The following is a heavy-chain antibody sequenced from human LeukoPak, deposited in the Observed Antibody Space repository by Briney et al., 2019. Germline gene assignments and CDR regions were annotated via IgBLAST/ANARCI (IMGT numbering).Heavy chain of an antibody. CDR1: GFTFSSYS. CDR2: ISSSSSYI. D-gene: IGHD5-18*01. V-gene: IGHV3-21*01. Sequence: GGSLRLSCAASGFTFSSYSMNWVRQAPGKGLEWVSSISSSSSYIYYADSVKGRFTISRDNAKNSLYLQMNSLRAEDTAVYYCARDNGWIQLWFHIDYWGQGTLVTVSS. J-gene: IGHJ4*02. CDR3: ARDNGWIQLWFHIDY.